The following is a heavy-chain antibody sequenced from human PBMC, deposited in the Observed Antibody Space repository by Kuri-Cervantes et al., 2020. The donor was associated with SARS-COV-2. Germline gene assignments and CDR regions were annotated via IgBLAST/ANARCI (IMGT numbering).Heavy chain of an antibody. V-gene: IGHV3-23*01. CDR2: ISGSGGST. D-gene: IGHD3-3*02. CDR1: GFTFSSYA. J-gene: IGHJ3*02. CDR3: TVHLDAFDI. Sequence: GGSLRLSCAASGFTFSSYAMSWVRQAPGKGLGWVSAISGSGGSTYYADSVKGRFTISRDNSKNTLYLQMNSLRAEDTAVYYCTVHLDAFDIWGQGTMVTVSS.